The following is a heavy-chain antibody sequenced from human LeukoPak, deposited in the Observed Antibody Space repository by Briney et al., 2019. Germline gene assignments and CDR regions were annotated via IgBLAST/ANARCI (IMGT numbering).Heavy chain of an antibody. J-gene: IGHJ4*02. CDR2: VNSDGSTT. CDR1: GFTFSSYW. V-gene: IGHV3-74*01. D-gene: IGHD6-13*01. Sequence: GGSLRLSCAASGFTFSSYWMRWVRQAPGKGLVWVSRVNSDGSTTSYADSVKGRFTISRDNAKNTLYLQVNSLRAEDTAVYHCARSGAYTGSTWTFDSWGQGALVTVSS. CDR3: ARSGAYTGSTWTFDS.